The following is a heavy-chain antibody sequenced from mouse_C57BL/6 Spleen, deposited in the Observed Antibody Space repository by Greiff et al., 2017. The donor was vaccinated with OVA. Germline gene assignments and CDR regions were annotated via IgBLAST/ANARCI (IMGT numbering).Heavy chain of an antibody. CDR3: ASLSYYYGSSSYYAMDY. CDR2: IWSGGST. CDR1: GFSLTSYG. D-gene: IGHD1-1*01. J-gene: IGHJ4*01. Sequence: VQLVESGPGLVQPSQSLSITCTVSGFSLTSYGVHWVRQSPGKGLEWLGVIWSGGSTDYNAAFISRLSISKDNSKSQVFFKMNSLQADDTAIYYCASLSYYYGSSSYYAMDYWGQGTSVTVSS. V-gene: IGHV2-2*01.